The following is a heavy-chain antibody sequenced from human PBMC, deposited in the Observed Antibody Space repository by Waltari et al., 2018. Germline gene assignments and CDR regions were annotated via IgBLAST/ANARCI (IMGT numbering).Heavy chain of an antibody. J-gene: IGHJ5*02. CDR3: ARHRVTRQDCSGGSCYSGWFDP. V-gene: IGHV4-39*01. CDR2: IYYSGST. CDR1: GGSISSSSYY. D-gene: IGHD2-15*01. Sequence: QLQLQESGPGLVKPSETLSLTCTVSGGSISSSSYYWGWIRQPPGKGLEWIGSIYYSGSTYYNPSLKSRVTISIDTSKNQFSLKLSSVTAADTAVYYCARHRVTRQDCSGGSCYSGWFDPWGQGTLVTVSS.